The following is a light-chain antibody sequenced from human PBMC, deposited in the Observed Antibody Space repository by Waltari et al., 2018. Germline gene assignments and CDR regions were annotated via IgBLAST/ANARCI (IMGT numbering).Light chain of an antibody. Sequence: QSALTQPPSASGSPGQSITISCPGISTAAEGYDPVFWYQQHPGKAPKLLIYEVTKRPSGVPDRFSGSKSDNTASLAVSGLQAEDEADYYCSSYAGGSSLMFGGGTKLTVL. CDR3: SSYAGGSSLM. CDR1: STAAEGYDP. J-gene: IGLJ3*02. V-gene: IGLV2-8*01. CDR2: EVT.